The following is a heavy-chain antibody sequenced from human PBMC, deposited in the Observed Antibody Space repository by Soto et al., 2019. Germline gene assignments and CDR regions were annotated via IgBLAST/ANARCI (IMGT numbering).Heavy chain of an antibody. D-gene: IGHD6-19*01. CDR1: GGPISSYY. J-gene: IGHJ4*02. CDR3: ARGSSGWPPRLDY. V-gene: IGHV4-59*01. Sequence: QVQLQESGPGLVKPSETLSLNCTVSGGPISSYYWSWIRQSPGKGLEWIGYIYYSGSTNYNPSLTRRVTISVDTAKNQFSLELSSVTAADTAVSYCARGSSGWPPRLDYWGQGTLVTVSS. CDR2: IYYSGST.